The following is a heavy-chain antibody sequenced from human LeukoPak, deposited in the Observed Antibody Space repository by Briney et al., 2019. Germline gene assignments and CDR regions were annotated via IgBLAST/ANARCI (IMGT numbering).Heavy chain of an antibody. J-gene: IGHJ4*02. CDR2: MNPNSGNT. CDR3: ARGRGPRRITIFGVVIPDY. Sequence: ASVKVSCKASGYTFTSYDINWVRQATGQGLEWMGWMNPNSGNTGYAQKFQGRVTMTRNTSISTAYMELSSLRSEDTAVYYCARGRGPRRITIFGVVIPDYWGQGTLVTVSS. V-gene: IGHV1-8*01. D-gene: IGHD3-3*01. CDR1: GYTFTSYD.